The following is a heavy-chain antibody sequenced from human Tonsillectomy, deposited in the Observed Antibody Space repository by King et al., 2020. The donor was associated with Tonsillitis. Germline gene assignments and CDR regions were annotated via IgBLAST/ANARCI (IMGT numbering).Heavy chain of an antibody. D-gene: IGHD3-16*01. CDR2: IYYSGST. J-gene: IGHJ3*02. CDR1: GGSISSSSYY. Sequence: MQLQESGPGLVKPSETLSLTCTVSGGSISSSSYYWGWIRQPPGKGLEWIGSIYYSGSTYYNPSLKSRVTISVDTSKNQFSLKLSSVTAADTAVYYCAGQGGRDAFDIWGQGTMVTVSS. V-gene: IGHV4-39*07. CDR3: AGQGGRDAFDI.